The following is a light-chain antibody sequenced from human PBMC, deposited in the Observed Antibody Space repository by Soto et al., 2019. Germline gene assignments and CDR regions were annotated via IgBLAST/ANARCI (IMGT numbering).Light chain of an antibody. Sequence: EIVLTQSPGTLSLSPGERATLSCRASPSVGSNKLAWYQQKRGQAPRFLMYDASTRATGIPDRFSGSGSGTDFTLTISRLEPEDFAVYYCQQYGSTPLTFGGGTKVEIK. CDR2: DAS. J-gene: IGKJ4*01. CDR3: QQYGSTPLT. V-gene: IGKV3-20*01. CDR1: PSVGSNK.